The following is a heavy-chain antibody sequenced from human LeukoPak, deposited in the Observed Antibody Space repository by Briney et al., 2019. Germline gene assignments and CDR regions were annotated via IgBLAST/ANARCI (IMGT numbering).Heavy chain of an antibody. CDR2: INHSGSN. Sequence: SETLSLTCAVYGGSFSGYYWSWLRQPPGKGLEWLGEINHSGSNNYNPSHKSPVTISVDTYKNQFSLKLSSVTAADTAVYYCARGRTWLFYYFDYWGQGTLVTVSS. D-gene: IGHD3-22*01. CDR3: ARGRTWLFYYFDY. V-gene: IGHV4-34*01. CDR1: GGSFSGYY. J-gene: IGHJ4*02.